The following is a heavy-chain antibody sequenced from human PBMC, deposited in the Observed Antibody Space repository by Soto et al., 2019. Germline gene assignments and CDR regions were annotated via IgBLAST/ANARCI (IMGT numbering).Heavy chain of an antibody. CDR1: GFTFSSYW. J-gene: IGHJ4*02. Sequence: EVQLMESGGGLVQPGGSLRLSCAASGFTFSSYWMSWVRQAPGKGLEWVANIKQDGSEKYYVDSVKGRFTISRDNAKNSLYLQMNSLRAEDTAVYYCARDGAYYDILTGYGDDYWGQGTLVTVSS. V-gene: IGHV3-7*01. CDR2: IKQDGSEK. CDR3: ARDGAYYDILTGYGDDY. D-gene: IGHD3-9*01.